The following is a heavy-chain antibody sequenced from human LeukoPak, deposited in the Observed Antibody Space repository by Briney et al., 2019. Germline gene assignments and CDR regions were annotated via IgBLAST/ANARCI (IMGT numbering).Heavy chain of an antibody. CDR1: GITLSNYG. CDR2: ISDSGGST. J-gene: IGHJ4*02. Sequence: GGSLRLSCAVSGITLSNYGVTWVRQAPGKGLEWVAGISDSGGSTNYADSVKGRFTISRDNPKNTLYLQMNSLRAEDTAVYFCAKRGVVIRVILVGFHKEAYYFDSWGQGALVTVSS. CDR3: AKRGVVIRVILVGFHKEAYYFDS. V-gene: IGHV3-23*01. D-gene: IGHD3-22*01.